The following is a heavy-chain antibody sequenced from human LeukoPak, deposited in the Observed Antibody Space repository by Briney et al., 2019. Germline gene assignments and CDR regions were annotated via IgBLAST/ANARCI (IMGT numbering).Heavy chain of an antibody. CDR2: ISAYNGNT. Sequence: PWASVKVSCKASGYTFTSYGISWARQAPGQGLEWMGWISAYNGNTNYAQKLQGRVTMTTDTSTSTAYMELRSLRSDDTAVYYCAREPGSDFWSGDAFDIWGQGTMVTVSS. CDR3: AREPGSDFWSGDAFDI. J-gene: IGHJ3*02. CDR1: GYTFTSYG. V-gene: IGHV1-18*01. D-gene: IGHD3-3*01.